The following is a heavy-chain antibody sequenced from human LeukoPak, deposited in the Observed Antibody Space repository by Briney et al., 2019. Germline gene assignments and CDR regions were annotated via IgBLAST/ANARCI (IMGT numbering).Heavy chain of an antibody. CDR3: ARDRLQYQLLYDY. Sequence: GGSLRLSCAASGFTFSSYWMSWVRQAPGKGLEWVANIKRDGSEKYYVDSVKGRFTISRDNAKNSLYLQMNSLRAEDTAVYYCARDRLQYQLLYDYWGQGTLVTVSS. D-gene: IGHD2-2*02. CDR1: GFTFSSYW. V-gene: IGHV3-7*01. CDR2: IKRDGSEK. J-gene: IGHJ4*02.